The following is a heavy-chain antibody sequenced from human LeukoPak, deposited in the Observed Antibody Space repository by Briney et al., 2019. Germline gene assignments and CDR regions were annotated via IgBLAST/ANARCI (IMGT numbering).Heavy chain of an antibody. J-gene: IGHJ4*02. CDR3: ARGRYGDYERYFDY. V-gene: IGHV4-34*01. CDR1: GGSFRGYY. CDR2: INHSGST. Sequence: SETLSLTCAVYGGSFRGYYWSWIRQPPGKGLERIGEINHSGSTNYNPSLKSRVTISVDTSKNQFSLQLSSVTAADTAVYSCARGRYGDYERYFDYWGQGTLVTVSS. D-gene: IGHD4-17*01.